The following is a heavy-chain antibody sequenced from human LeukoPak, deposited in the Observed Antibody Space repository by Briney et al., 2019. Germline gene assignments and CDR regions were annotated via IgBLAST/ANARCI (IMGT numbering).Heavy chain of an antibody. Sequence: SQTLSLTCAISGDSVSSDSAAWSWIRQSPSRGLEWLGRTYYRSRWHIDYAVSVESRITITPDTSKNQFSLQLSSVTPEDTAVYYCARGRYFDWYDYWGQGTLVTVSS. CDR2: TYYRSRWHI. CDR3: ARGRYFDWYDY. CDR1: GDSVSSDSAA. D-gene: IGHD3-9*01. J-gene: IGHJ4*02. V-gene: IGHV6-1*01.